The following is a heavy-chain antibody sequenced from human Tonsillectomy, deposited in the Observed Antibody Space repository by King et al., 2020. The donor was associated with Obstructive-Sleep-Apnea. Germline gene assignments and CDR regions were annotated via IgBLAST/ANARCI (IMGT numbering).Heavy chain of an antibody. Sequence: VKLQQWGAGLLKPSETLSLTCAVYGGSFGGFYWHWIRQHPGKGLEYIGEINHSGNTDYTPSLKSRVTISLDTSKNQFSLRMNSVTAAGTAVYYCARSGSDAFDVWGQGTTVTVSS. CDR2: INHSGNT. J-gene: IGHJ3*01. CDR3: ARSGSDAFDV. V-gene: IGHV4-34*01. CDR1: GGSFGGFY. D-gene: IGHD3-3*01.